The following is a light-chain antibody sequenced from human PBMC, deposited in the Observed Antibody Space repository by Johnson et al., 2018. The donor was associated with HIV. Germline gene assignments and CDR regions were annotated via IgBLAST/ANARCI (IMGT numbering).Light chain of an antibody. Sequence: QSVLTQPPSVSAAPGQTVTISCSANTSNIGSNDVSWYQQLPGAAPKLLIYDTYKRPSGIPDRFSASKSGTSATLGITGLQPGDEADYYCGTWDAALSAGVFGTGTKVTVL. CDR3: GTWDAALSAGV. J-gene: IGLJ1*01. CDR1: TSNIGSND. CDR2: DTY. V-gene: IGLV1-51*01.